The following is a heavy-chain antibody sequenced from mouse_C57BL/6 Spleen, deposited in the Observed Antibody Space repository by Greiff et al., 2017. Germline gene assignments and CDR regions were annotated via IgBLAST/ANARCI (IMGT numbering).Heavy chain of an antibody. CDR1: GFTFSSYT. J-gene: IGHJ1*03. V-gene: IGHV5-9*01. D-gene: IGHD2-3*01. CDR2: ISGGGGNT. Sequence: EVKLVESGGGLVKPGGSLKLSCAASGFTFSSYTMSWVRQTPGKRLEWVATISGGGGNTYYPDSVKGRFTISRDNAKNTLYLQMSSLRSEDTALYYCARGYDPYWYFDVWGTGTTVTVSS. CDR3: ARGYDPYWYFDV.